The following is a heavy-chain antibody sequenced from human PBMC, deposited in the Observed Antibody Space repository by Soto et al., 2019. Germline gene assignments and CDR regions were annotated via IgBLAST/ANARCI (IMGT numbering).Heavy chain of an antibody. D-gene: IGHD5-18*01. Sequence: SLRLSCAASGFTFSSYAMSWVRQAPGKGLEWVSAISGSGGSTYYADSVKGRFTISRDNSKNTLYLQMNSLRAEDTAVYYCAKYTGYSYGYFYFDYWGQGTLVTVSS. CDR1: GFTFSSYA. J-gene: IGHJ4*02. CDR2: ISGSGGST. CDR3: AKYTGYSYGYFYFDY. V-gene: IGHV3-23*01.